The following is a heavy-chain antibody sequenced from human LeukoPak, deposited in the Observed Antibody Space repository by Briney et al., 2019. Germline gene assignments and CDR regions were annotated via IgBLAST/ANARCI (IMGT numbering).Heavy chain of an antibody. CDR2: IDTSGSRI. V-gene: IGHV3-48*03. J-gene: IGHJ4*02. CDR1: GFTFSSYE. Sequence: GGSLRLSCAASGFTFSSYEFNWVRQAPGQGLEWLSYIDTSGSRIYYADSVKGRFTISGDNAKNSLYLQMNSLRAEDTAVYYCARETYSCGGDCYDYWGQGTLVTVSS. CDR3: ARETYSCGGDCYDY. D-gene: IGHD2-21*01.